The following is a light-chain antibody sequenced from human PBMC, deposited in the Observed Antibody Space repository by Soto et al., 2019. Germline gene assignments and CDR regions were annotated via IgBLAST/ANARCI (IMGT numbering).Light chain of an antibody. J-gene: IGKJ5*01. CDR1: QSVSSY. CDR3: QQRSNWPPIT. CDR2: DAS. V-gene: IGKV3-11*01. Sequence: EIVMTQSPATLSVSPGARATLSCRASQSVSSYLAWYQQKPGQAPRLLIYDASNRATGLPARFSGRGSGTELPLTISRLEPEDFAVYYCQQRSNWPPITFGQGTRLEI.